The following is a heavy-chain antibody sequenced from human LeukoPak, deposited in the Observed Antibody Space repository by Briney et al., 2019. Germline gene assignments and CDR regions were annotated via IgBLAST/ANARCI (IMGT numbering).Heavy chain of an antibody. CDR1: GFTFSDYY. CDR2: ISSGGSTI. V-gene: IGHV3-11*04. J-gene: IGHJ4*02. Sequence: GGSLRLSCAASGFTFSDYYMSWIRQAPGKGLEWVSYISSGGSTIYYADSVKGRFTISRDNAKNSLYLQMNSLRAEDTAVYYCARARRMLYEYTYFDYWGQGTLVTVSS. CDR3: ARARRMLYEYTYFDY. D-gene: IGHD2-8*01.